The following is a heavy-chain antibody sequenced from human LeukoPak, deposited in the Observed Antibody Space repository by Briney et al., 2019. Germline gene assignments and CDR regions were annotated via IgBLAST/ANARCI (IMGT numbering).Heavy chain of an antibody. Sequence: SVKVSCKASGGTFSSYAISWVRQAPGQGLEWMGGIIPIFGTANYAQKFQGRVTITADESTSTAYMELSSLRSEDTAVYYCARAHNPGRIFGVVRGGRHAFDIWGQGTMVTVSS. CDR1: GGTFSSYA. CDR3: ARAHNPGRIFGVVRGGRHAFDI. D-gene: IGHD3-3*01. CDR2: IIPIFGTA. V-gene: IGHV1-69*01. J-gene: IGHJ3*02.